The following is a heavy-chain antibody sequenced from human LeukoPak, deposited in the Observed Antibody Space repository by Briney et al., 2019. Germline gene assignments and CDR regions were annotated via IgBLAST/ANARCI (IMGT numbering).Heavy chain of an antibody. V-gene: IGHV1-69*05. CDR2: IIPIFGTA. J-gene: IGHJ4*02. D-gene: IGHD6-6*01. Sequence: ASVKVSCKASGGTFSSYAISWVRQAPGQGLEWMGGIIPIFGTANYAQKFQGRVTITTDESTSTAYMELSSLRSEDTAVYYCARGRSIAARLRRSYYFDYWGQGTLVTVSS. CDR3: ARGRSIAARLRRSYYFDY. CDR1: GGTFSSYA.